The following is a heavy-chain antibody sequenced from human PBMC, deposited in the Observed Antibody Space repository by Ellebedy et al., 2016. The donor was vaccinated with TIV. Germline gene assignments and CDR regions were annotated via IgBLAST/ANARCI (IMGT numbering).Heavy chain of an antibody. J-gene: IGHJ4*02. D-gene: IGHD6-6*01. CDR2: LKQDGSEK. CDR1: GFIFSSNW. V-gene: IGHV3-7*03. Sequence: GGSLRLSCAASGFIFSSNWMTWVRQAPGKGLEWVANLKQDGSEKYYVDSVKGRFTISRDNANNLLYLQMNSLRGEDPAVYYCARVEYRSSCGAYSFDYWGQGTLVTVSS. CDR3: ARVEYRSSCGAYSFDY.